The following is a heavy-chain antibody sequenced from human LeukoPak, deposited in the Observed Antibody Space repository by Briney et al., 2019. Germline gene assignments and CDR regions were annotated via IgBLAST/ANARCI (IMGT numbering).Heavy chain of an antibody. V-gene: IGHV4-31*03. CDR2: IYYSGST. D-gene: IGHD3-3*01. Sequence: SETLSLTCTVSGGSISSGGYYWSWIRQHPGKGLEWIGYIYYSGSTYYNPSLKSRVTISVDTSKNQFSLKLNSVTAADTAVYYCARCITIFGVVSDYFDYWGQGTLVTVSS. CDR1: GGSISSGGYY. J-gene: IGHJ4*02. CDR3: ARCITIFGVVSDYFDY.